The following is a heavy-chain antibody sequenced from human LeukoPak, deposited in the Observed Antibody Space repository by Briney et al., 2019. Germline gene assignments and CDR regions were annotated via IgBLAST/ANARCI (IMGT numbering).Heavy chain of an antibody. CDR2: INHSGST. V-gene: IGHV4-34*01. Sequence: SETLSLTCAVYGGSFSGYYWSWIRQPPGKGLEWIGEINHSGSTNYNPSLKSRVTISVDTSKNQFSLKLSSVTAADTAVYYCARAKSRRGSYGDRFEYWGQGTLVTVSS. CDR3: ARAKSRRGSYGDRFEY. D-gene: IGHD4-17*01. J-gene: IGHJ4*02. CDR1: GGSFSGYY.